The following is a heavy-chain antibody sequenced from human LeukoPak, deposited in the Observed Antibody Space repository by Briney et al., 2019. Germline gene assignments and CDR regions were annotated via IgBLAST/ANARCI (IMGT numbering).Heavy chain of an antibody. V-gene: IGHV1-2*02. CDR3: ARDFSGSISTVVLTAHDWFDP. CDR2: INPASGAT. CDR1: GYPFSNYY. Sequence: GASVKVSCKASGYPFSNYYIHWVRQAPGQGLEWMASINPASGATNYAQKFLGRVTMTRDTSISTAYMELSRLRFDDTAMYYCARDFSGSISTVVLTAHDWFDPWGQGTLVTVSS. D-gene: IGHD2-21*02. J-gene: IGHJ5*02.